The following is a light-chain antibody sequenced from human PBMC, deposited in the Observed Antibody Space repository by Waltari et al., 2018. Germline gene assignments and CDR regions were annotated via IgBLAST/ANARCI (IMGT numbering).Light chain of an antibody. CDR3: QQYDILPPFT. Sequence: DIQTTQSPSSLSASVGDRVTITCQASQDISNFLNWYQQKPGKAPKLLTYDASTLERGQPSRFSGSGAGTEFTFTISSLQPEDIATYYCQQYDILPPFTFGPGTEVEIK. CDR2: DAS. V-gene: IGKV1-33*01. CDR1: QDISNF. J-gene: IGKJ3*01.